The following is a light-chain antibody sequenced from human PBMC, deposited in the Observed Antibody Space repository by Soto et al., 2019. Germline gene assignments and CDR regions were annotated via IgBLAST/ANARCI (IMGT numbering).Light chain of an antibody. Sequence: QSVLTQPPSVSGAPGQRVTISCTGSSSNIGAGYDVHWYQQLPGRAPKLLIYGNTNRPSGVPDRFSGSKSGTSASLAITGLQAEDEADYYCLSFDSSLSAVFSGGTKLTVL. J-gene: IGLJ2*01. CDR2: GNT. CDR3: LSFDSSLSAV. CDR1: SSNIGAGYD. V-gene: IGLV1-40*01.